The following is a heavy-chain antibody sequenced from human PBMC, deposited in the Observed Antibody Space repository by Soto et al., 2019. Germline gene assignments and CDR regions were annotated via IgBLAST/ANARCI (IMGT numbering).Heavy chain of an antibody. D-gene: IGHD6-19*01. CDR3: ARAKHWLVPGPSDDDTTSYYYVMDV. CDR2: IIPIFGTA. J-gene: IGHJ6*02. Sequence: SVKVSCKASGGTFSSYAISWVRHAPGQGLEWMGGIIPIFGTANYAQKFQGRVTITADESTSTAYMELSSLRSEDTAVYYCARAKHWLVPGPSDDDTTSYYYVMDVWGQGTTVTGSS. V-gene: IGHV1-69*13. CDR1: GGTFSSYA.